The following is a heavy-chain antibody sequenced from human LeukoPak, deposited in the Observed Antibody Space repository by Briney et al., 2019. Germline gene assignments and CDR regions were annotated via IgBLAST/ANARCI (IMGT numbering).Heavy chain of an antibody. CDR1: GYSFASYW. D-gene: IGHD2-2*01. V-gene: IGHV5-51*01. Sequence: GESLKISCKGSGYSFASYWIGWVRQMPGKGLEWMGIIYPGDSDTRYSPSFQGQVTISADKSINTAYLQWSSLKASDTAMYYCARGDIVVRPAAAYNWFDPWGQGTLVTVSS. J-gene: IGHJ5*02. CDR3: ARGDIVVRPAAAYNWFDP. CDR2: IYPGDSDT.